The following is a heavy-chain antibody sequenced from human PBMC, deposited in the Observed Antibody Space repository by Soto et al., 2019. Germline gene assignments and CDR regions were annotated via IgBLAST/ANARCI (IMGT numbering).Heavy chain of an antibody. CDR3: ARAPYYDFWSGYPARFGMDV. J-gene: IGHJ6*02. CDR1: GGSFSGYY. CDR2: INHSGST. Sequence: PSETLSLTCAVYGGSFSGYYWSWIRQPPGKGLEWIGEINHSGSTNYNPSLKSRVTISVGTSKNQFSLKLSSVTAADTAVYYCARAPYYDFWSGYPARFGMDVWGQGTTVTVS. D-gene: IGHD3-3*01. V-gene: IGHV4-34*01.